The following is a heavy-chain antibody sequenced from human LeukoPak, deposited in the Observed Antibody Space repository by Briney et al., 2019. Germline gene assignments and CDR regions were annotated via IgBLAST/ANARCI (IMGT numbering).Heavy chain of an antibody. J-gene: IGHJ3*01. CDR1: GVSITGSSYY. CDR2: IFFSRGS. Sequence: PSETLSLTCNVSGVSITGSSYYWGWTRQPPGKGLEWIASIFFSRGSYYNPSLQSRVTISVDTSKNQLSLNLSSVTAADTAIYYCARYYYNAAAGGNDAFDLWGQGTKVTVSS. CDR3: ARYYYNAAAGGNDAFDL. V-gene: IGHV4-39*07. D-gene: IGHD3-10*01.